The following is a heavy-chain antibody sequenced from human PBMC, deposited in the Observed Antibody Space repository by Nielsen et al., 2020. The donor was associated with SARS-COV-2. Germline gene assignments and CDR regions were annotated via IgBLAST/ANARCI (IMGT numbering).Heavy chain of an antibody. Sequence: SGPTLVKPTQTLTLTCTFSGFSLRTSGVSVTWIRQPPGKALEWLARIDWDDDKYYSTSLKTRLTISKDTSKNQVVLTMTNMHPVDTATYYCARTTCVNGVCYISADWGQGSLVTVSS. V-gene: IGHV2-70*11. D-gene: IGHD2-8*01. CDR1: GFSLRTSGVS. CDR2: IDWDDDK. CDR3: ARTTCVNGVCYISAD. J-gene: IGHJ4*02.